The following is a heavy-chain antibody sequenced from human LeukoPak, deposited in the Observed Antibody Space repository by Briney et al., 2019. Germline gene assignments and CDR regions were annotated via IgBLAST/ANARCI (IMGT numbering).Heavy chain of an antibody. J-gene: IGHJ5*02. V-gene: IGHV1-2*02. Sequence: GASVTVSCKASGYTFTGYYMHWVRQAPGQGLEWMGWINPNSGGTNYAQKFQGRVTMTRDTSISTAYMELSRLRSDDTAVYYCARDPQERWIRYCSSTSCLQNWFDPWGQGTLVTVSS. D-gene: IGHD2-2*01. CDR2: INPNSGGT. CDR3: ARDPQERWIRYCSSTSCLQNWFDP. CDR1: GYTFTGYY.